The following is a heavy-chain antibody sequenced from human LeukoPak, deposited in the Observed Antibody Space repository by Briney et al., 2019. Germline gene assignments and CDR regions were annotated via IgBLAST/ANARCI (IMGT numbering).Heavy chain of an antibody. Sequence: GASVKVSCKASGYTFTSYYIHWVRQAPGQGLEGKGIINPSGCSTSYAQKFQGRVTMTRDTSTSTVYMELSSLRSDDTAVYYCARDFRVLRYSYGPTSNYGMDVWGQGTTVTVSS. CDR3: ARDFRVLRYSYGPTSNYGMDV. D-gene: IGHD5-18*01. CDR1: GYTFTSYY. V-gene: IGHV1-46*01. J-gene: IGHJ6*02. CDR2: INPSGCST.